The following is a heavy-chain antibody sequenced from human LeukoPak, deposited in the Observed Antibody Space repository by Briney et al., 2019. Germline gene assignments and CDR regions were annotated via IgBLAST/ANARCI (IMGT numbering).Heavy chain of an antibody. CDR1: LFTLKIHA. Sequence: GGSLRLSCAPSLFTLKIHATDSVPQAPGKGLEWVAVTSYDGSNQYYADSVKGRFTISRDSSENTLYLQMNSLRAEYRAVYYCAKEFGLYSSGGYIAERYYYHFMYVWGQGTTVTVSS. J-gene: IGHJ6*02. CDR3: AKEFGLYSSGGYIAERYYYHFMYV. V-gene: IGHV3-30*18. CDR2: TSYDGSNQ. D-gene: IGHD6-19*01.